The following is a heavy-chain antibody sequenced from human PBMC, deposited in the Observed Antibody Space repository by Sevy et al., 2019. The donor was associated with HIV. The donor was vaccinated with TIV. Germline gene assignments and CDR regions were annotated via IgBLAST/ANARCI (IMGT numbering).Heavy chain of an antibody. CDR2: ISYDGTDN. CDR1: GFTVNNY. V-gene: IGHV3-30*03. J-gene: IGHJ4*02. Sequence: GGSLRLSCAASGFTVNNYMNWVRQAPGKGLDWVTFISYDGTDNYYADSVKGRFTISRDNSKNTLDLQMNSLRPEDTAIYYCARDGVSSGWYRGYYFDNWGQGTLVTVSS. CDR3: ARDGVSSGWYRGYYFDN. D-gene: IGHD6-19*01.